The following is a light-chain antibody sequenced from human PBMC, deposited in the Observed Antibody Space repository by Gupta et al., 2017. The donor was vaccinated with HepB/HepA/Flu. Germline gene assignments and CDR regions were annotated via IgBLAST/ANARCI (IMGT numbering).Light chain of an antibody. CDR1: NIGSKT. J-gene: IGLJ2*01. CDR3: QVWDRSSDHVV. CDR2: DDR. V-gene: IGLV3-21*03. Sequence: SYVLTQPPSVSVAPGKTARITCWGNNIGSKTVRWYHQKPGQAPVLLVYDDRDRRSGIPERFSGSNSGNTATLTTSRVEAGDEADYYCQVWDRSSDHVVFGGGTKLTVL.